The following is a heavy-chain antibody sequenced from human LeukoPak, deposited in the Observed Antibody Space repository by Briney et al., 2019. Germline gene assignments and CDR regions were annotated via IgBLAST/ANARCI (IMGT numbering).Heavy chain of an antibody. J-gene: IGHJ4*02. V-gene: IGHV3-11*04. CDR3: ARLHYCSSTSCVDY. Sequence: GGSLRLSCVASGYTFSDYYMSWIRQAPGKGLEWVSYVTGGSTISYADSVKGRFTISRDNAKNSLYLQMNSLRAEDTAVYYCARLHYCSSTSCVDYWGQGTLVTVSS. CDR1: GYTFSDYY. D-gene: IGHD2-2*01. CDR2: VTGGSTI.